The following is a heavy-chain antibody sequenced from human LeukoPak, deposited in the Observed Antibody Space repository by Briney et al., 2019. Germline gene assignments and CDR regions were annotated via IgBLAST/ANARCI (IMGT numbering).Heavy chain of an antibody. V-gene: IGHV1-46*01. CDR3: ARDIVVVVAAIEYNWFDP. J-gene: IGHJ5*02. CDR1: GYTFTSYY. CDR2: INPSGGST. Sequence: ASVKVSCKASGYTFTSYYMHRVRQAPGQGLEWMGIINPSGGSTSYAQKFQGRVTMTRDMSTSTVYMELSSLRSEDTAVYYCARDIVVVVAAIEYNWFDPWGQGTLVTVSS. D-gene: IGHD2-15*01.